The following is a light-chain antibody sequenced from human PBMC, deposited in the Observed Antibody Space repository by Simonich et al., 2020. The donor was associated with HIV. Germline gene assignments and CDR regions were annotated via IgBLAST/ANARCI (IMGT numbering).Light chain of an antibody. CDR2: GAS. J-gene: IGKJ4*01. V-gene: IGKV3-15*01. CDR3: QQYKDLILT. CDR1: QSVSSN. Sequence: EIVMTQSPATLSVSPGERATLSCRASQSVSSNLAWYQQKPGLAPRLLIYGASSRATGVPARFSGSGSDTEFILTISSMQSEDFAVYFCQQYKDLILTFGGGTKVDIK.